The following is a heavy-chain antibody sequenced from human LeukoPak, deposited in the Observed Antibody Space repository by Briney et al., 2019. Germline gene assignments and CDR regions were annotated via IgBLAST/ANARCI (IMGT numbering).Heavy chain of an antibody. D-gene: IGHD3-3*01. CDR2: INPNSADT. CDR1: GYSFTGYY. Sequence: ASVKVSCKASGYSFTGYYMHWVRQAPGQGLEWMGWINPNSADTGYAQKFQGRVTMTRDTSISTAYMELSRLRSDDTAVYYCARGNGYGYDWWGQGTLVTVSS. CDR3: ARGNGYGYDW. J-gene: IGHJ4*02. V-gene: IGHV1-2*02.